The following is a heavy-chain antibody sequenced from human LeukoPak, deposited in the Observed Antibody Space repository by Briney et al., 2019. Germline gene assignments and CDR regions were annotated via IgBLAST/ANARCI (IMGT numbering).Heavy chain of an antibody. D-gene: IGHD3-10*01. CDR3: ARGRMVRGVSKYYGMDV. CDR1: GYTFTGYD. Sequence: ASVKVSCKASGYTFTGYDINWVRQATGQGLEWMGWMNPNSGNTGYAQKFQGRVTMTRNTSISTAYMELCSLRSEDTAVYYCARGRMVRGVSKYYGMDVWGQGTTVTVSS. J-gene: IGHJ6*02. CDR2: MNPNSGNT. V-gene: IGHV1-8*01.